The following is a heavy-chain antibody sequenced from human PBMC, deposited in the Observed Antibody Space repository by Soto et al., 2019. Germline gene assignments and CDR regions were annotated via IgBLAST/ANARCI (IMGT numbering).Heavy chain of an antibody. D-gene: IGHD2-2*01. CDR2: IYYSGST. Sequence: SETLSLTCTVSGGSISSSSYYWGWIRQPPGKGLEWIGSIYYSGSTYYNPSLKSRVTISVDTSKNQFSLKLSSVTAADTAVYHCARRLYCSSTSCYLGIHNWFDPWGQGALVTVSS. V-gene: IGHV4-39*01. CDR1: GGSISSSSYY. CDR3: ARRLYCSSTSCYLGIHNWFDP. J-gene: IGHJ5*02.